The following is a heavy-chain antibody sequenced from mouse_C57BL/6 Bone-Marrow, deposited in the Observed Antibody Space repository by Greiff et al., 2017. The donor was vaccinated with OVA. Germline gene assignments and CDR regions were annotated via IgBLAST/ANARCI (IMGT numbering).Heavy chain of an antibody. CDR3: ARDAGGMDY. Sequence: EVKVVESGGGLVQSGRSLRLSCATSGFTFSDFYMEWVRQAPGTGLEWIAASRNKANDYTTEYSASVKGRFIVSRDTSQSILYLQMNALRAEDTAIYYCARDAGGMDYWGQGTSVTVSS. J-gene: IGHJ4*01. CDR1: GFTFSDFY. CDR2: SRNKANDYTT. V-gene: IGHV7-1*01.